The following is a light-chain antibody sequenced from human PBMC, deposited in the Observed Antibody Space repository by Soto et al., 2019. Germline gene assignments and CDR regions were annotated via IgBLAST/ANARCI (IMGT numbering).Light chain of an antibody. CDR2: GSS. CDR1: QSVSNNY. V-gene: IGKV3-20*01. Sequence: EVVLTQSPGTLSLSPGEIATLSCRASQSVSNNYFAWYQQKPGQAPRLLIFGSSDRATGIPDRFSGSGSGTVFTLAISSLEPEDFAVDYCREDCSSRPYTFGHGTQLEIK. CDR3: REDCSSRPYT. J-gene: IGKJ2*01.